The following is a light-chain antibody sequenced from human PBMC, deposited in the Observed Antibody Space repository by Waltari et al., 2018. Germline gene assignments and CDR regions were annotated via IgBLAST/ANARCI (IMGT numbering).Light chain of an antibody. J-gene: IGLJ2*01. V-gene: IGLV3-25*03. CDR2: KEN. CDR1: ALPKLY. CDR3: QSADTDFANHVL. Sequence: SYDLTQPPSVSVSPGQTARNTCSGNALPKLYSYWYQQKPGQAPLLLIYKENQGASGIPERFSGSTSGTTVTLTISGVQAEDAADYYCQSADTDFANHVLFGGGTQLTVL.